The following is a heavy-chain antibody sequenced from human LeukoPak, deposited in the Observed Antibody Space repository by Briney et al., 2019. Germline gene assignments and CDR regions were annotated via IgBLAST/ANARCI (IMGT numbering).Heavy chain of an antibody. CDR1: GYTFTGYY. CDR3: AKDLGSGSYQPSDY. CDR2: IDPNSGGT. D-gene: IGHD1-26*01. Sequence: ASVKVSCKTSGYTFTGYYMHWVRQAPGQGLEWMGWIDPNSGGTNYAQRFQVRVTMTRDTSISTVYMELSSLRSDDTAVYYCAKDLGSGSYQPSDYWGQGTLVTVSS. J-gene: IGHJ4*02. V-gene: IGHV1-2*02.